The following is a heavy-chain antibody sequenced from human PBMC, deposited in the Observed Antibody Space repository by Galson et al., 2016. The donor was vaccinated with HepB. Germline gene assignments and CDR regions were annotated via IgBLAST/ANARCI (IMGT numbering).Heavy chain of an antibody. CDR1: GFIVSNTH. V-gene: IGHV3-53*01. CDR2: LYSGGGT. Sequence: SLRLSCAASGFIVSNTHMSWVRQAPGKGLEWVAVLYSGGGTYYADSVRGRFTISRDNSKNTLYLQMNSLRAEDTAVYHCARVMVHYYMDVWGTGTTVTVSS. J-gene: IGHJ6*03. D-gene: IGHD3-10*01. CDR3: ARVMVHYYMDV.